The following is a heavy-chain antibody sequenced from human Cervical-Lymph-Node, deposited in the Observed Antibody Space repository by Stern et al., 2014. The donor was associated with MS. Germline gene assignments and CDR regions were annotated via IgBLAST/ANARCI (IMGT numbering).Heavy chain of an antibody. Sequence: EMQLVQSGAEVRKPGESLKISCKGSGYTFTTYWIGWVRQMPGKGLEWMGIIYPGDSETRYSPSFQGQVTISVDKSISTAYLQWSGLRASDTAMYYCAKGTSAWSLDYWGQGTLVTVSS. CDR3: AKGTSAWSLDY. V-gene: IGHV5-51*01. J-gene: IGHJ4*02. CDR2: IYPGDSET. CDR1: GYTFTTYW. D-gene: IGHD1-14*01.